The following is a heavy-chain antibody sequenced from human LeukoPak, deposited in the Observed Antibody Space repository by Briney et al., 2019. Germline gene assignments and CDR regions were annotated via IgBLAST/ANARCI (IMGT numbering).Heavy chain of an antibody. V-gene: IGHV4-39*01. J-gene: IGHJ1*01. D-gene: IGHD3-22*01. CDR2: IYYSGRT. CDR3: ARRRYYDGSGYSQ. Sequence: SETLSLTCSVSGDSVSRSDSYWDWIRQPPGKGLEWIGTIYYSGRTYYSPSLKSRVTMSVDPSNNQFSLNLRSVTAADTALYYCARRRYYDGSGYSQWGQGTLLSVSS. CDR1: GDSVSRSDSY.